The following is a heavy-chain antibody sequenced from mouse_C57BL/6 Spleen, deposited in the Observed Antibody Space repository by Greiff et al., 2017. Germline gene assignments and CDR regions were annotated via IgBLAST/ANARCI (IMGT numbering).Heavy chain of an antibody. CDR2: INPGSGGT. J-gene: IGHJ3*01. D-gene: IGHD1-1*01. CDR3: ARGVGYYGSSFAY. V-gene: IGHV1-54*01. CDR1: GYAFTNYL. Sequence: QVQLQQSGAELVRPGTSVKVSCKASGYAFTNYLIEWVKQRPGQGLGWIGVINPGSGGTNYNEKFKGKATLTADKSSSTAYMQLSSLTSEDSAVYFCARGVGYYGSSFAYWGQGTLVTVSA.